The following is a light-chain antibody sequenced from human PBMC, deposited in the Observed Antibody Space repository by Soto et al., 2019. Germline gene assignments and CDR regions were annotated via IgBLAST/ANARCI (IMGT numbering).Light chain of an antibody. Sequence: QSVLTQPASVSGSPGQSITISCSGTRSDIGNYNYVSWYQQHPGKAPKLIIYDVSKRPSGISSRFSGSKSGNAASLTISGLQAEDEADYYCSSYTDSSTVVFGGGTKVTVL. CDR3: SSYTDSSTVV. CDR1: RSDIGNYNY. V-gene: IGLV2-14*03. J-gene: IGLJ2*01. CDR2: DVS.